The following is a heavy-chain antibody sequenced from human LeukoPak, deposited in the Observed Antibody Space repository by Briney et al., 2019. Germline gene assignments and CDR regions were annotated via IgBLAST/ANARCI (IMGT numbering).Heavy chain of an antibody. CDR2: IHSDGSST. D-gene: IGHD2-15*01. CDR3: ARAESGYCSGGSCYRFLNF. Sequence: PGGSLRLSCAASGFPFSTFWMHWVRQAPGKGLVWVSRIHSDGSSTTYADSVKGRFTISRDNGKNTLYLQINSLRAEDTAVYYCARAESGYCSGGSCYRFLNFWGQGTLVTVSS. CDR1: GFPFSTFW. V-gene: IGHV3-74*01. J-gene: IGHJ4*02.